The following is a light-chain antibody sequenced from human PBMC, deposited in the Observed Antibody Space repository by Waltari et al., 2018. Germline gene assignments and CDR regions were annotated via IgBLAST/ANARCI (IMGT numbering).Light chain of an antibody. J-gene: IGLJ3*02. CDR1: SGSVSSTSH. V-gene: IGLV8-61*01. CDR3: SIYMGSGIWV. Sequence: QTVVTQEPSLAVSPGGTVTLTCALSSGSVSSTSHATWDQQTPGQPPRTLVYNGNSRSSGVPDRFSGTILGNKAALTITGAQADDESDYYCSIYMGSGIWVFGGGTKLTVL. CDR2: NGN.